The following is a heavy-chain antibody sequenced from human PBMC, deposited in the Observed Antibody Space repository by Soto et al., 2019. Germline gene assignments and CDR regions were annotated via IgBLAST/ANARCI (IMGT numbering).Heavy chain of an antibody. CDR2: ISHNGIT. V-gene: IGHV4-31*03. CDR1: GCSINRDRSY. Sequence: QVQLQESGPGLVKPSQTLSLNCTVSGCSINRDRSYWGWIRQSPGRGLEWIGYISHNGITMYNPSIQSRVSISIDKSTDHFSLEVRYVTAADTAFYYCSRGEIVLVDWGQGALVTVSS. J-gene: IGHJ4*02. CDR3: SRGEIVLVD. D-gene: IGHD3-22*01.